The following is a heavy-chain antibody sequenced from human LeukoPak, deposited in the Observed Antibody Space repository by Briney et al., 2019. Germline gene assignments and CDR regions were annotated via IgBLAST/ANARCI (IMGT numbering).Heavy chain of an antibody. J-gene: IGHJ4*02. V-gene: IGHV3-23*01. CDR2: ISGSAITS. CDR1: GFTFSNYA. D-gene: IGHD3-10*01. Sequence: GGSLRLSCTTSGFTFSNYAMSWVRQAPGKGLEWVSSISGSAITSYYADSVKGRFAISRDNSKNTLYLQMTSLRAEDTAVYYCAKDQRFGDLDDYRGQGTLVTVSS. CDR3: AKDQRFGDLDDY.